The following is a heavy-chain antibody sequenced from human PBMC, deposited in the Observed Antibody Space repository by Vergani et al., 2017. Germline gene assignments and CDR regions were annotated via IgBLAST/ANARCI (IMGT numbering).Heavy chain of an antibody. Sequence: QVQLQESGPGLVKPSQTLSLTCTVSGGSIISGGYYWSWIRQHPGKGLEWIGDIYYSGSTYYNPSLKSRVTISVDTSKNQFSLKLSSVTAADPAVYYCARGGYCSGGGCTTGYYYYMDVWGKGTTVTVSS. CDR2: IYYSGST. CDR3: ARGGYCSGGGCTTGYYYYMDV. D-gene: IGHD2-15*01. J-gene: IGHJ6*03. CDR1: GGSIISGGYY. V-gene: IGHV4-31*03.